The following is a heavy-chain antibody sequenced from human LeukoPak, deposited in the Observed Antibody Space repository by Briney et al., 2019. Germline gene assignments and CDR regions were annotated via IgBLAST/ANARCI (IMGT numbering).Heavy chain of an antibody. CDR3: AKDLSSGWHDY. CDR1: GFTVSSYG. J-gene: IGHJ4*02. CDR2: ISYDGSNK. D-gene: IGHD6-19*01. Sequence: GGSLRLSCAASGFTVSSYGMHWVRQAPGKGLEWVAVISYDGSNKYYADSVKGRFTISRDNSKNTLYLQMNSLRAEDTAVYYCAKDLSSGWHDYWGQGTLVTVSS. V-gene: IGHV3-30*18.